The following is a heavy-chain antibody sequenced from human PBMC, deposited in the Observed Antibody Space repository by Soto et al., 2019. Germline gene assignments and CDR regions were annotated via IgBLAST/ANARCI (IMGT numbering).Heavy chain of an antibody. V-gene: IGHV3-53*01. Sequence: GGSLRLSCAASGFTVSSNYMSWVRQAPGKGLEWVSVIYSGGSTYYADSVKGRFTISRHNSKNTLYLQMNSLRAEDTAVYYCARGYCSSTSCRPYYYGMDVWGQGTTVTVSS. D-gene: IGHD2-2*01. J-gene: IGHJ6*02. CDR2: IYSGGST. CDR3: ARGYCSSTSCRPYYYGMDV. CDR1: GFTVSSNY.